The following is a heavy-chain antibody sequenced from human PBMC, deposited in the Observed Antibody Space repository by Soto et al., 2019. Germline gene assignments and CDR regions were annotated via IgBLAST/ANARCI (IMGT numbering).Heavy chain of an antibody. D-gene: IGHD6-13*01. J-gene: IGHJ4*02. CDR2: IHYTGST. Sequence: QVQLHESGPGLVKPSETLSLTCTVSGGSIRGSYWSWIRQAPGKGLEWIGYIHYTGSTNSNPSLKSRGTISADTSKKQFSLKVDSVTAADTAVYYCARDLSGGSSWYEFDSWGQGTLVSVSS. CDR1: GGSIRGSY. V-gene: IGHV4-59*01. CDR3: ARDLSGGSSWYEFDS.